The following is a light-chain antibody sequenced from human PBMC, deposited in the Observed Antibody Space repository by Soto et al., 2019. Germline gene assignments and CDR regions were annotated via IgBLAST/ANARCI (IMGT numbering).Light chain of an antibody. Sequence: EIVLTQSPATLSLSPGERATLSCRASQSVSSYLAWYQQKPGQAPRLLIYDASNRATGIPARFSGSGSGTYFTLTISSLEPEDFAVYYCQQRSNWPRITFGGGTKVEIK. CDR2: DAS. J-gene: IGKJ4*01. CDR3: QQRSNWPRIT. CDR1: QSVSSY. V-gene: IGKV3-11*01.